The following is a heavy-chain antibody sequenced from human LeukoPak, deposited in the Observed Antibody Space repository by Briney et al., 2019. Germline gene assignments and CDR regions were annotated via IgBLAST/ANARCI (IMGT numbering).Heavy chain of an antibody. CDR3: ARVWELWTVFDY. D-gene: IGHD1-26*01. V-gene: IGHV3-11*01. CDR1: GFTFSDYY. CDR2: ISSSGSTI. J-gene: IGHJ4*02. Sequence: PGGSLRLSCAASGFTFSDYYMSWIRQAPGKGLEWVSYISSSGSTIYYADPVKGRFTISRDNAKNSPYLQMNSLRAEDTAVYYCARVWELWTVFDYWGQGTLVTVSS.